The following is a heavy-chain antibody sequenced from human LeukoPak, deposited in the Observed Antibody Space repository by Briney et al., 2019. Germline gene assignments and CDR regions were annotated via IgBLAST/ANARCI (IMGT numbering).Heavy chain of an antibody. CDR1: GGSISSYC. CDR3: ARVRSGYDFWSGYYVSGLMDV. Sequence: ETLSLTCTVSGGSISSYCWSWIRQPAGKGLEWIGRIYTSGSTNYNPSLKSRVTMSVDTSKNQFSLKLSSVTAADTAVYYCARVRSGYDFWSGYYVSGLMDVWRKGTTVTVSS. D-gene: IGHD3-3*01. V-gene: IGHV4-4*07. J-gene: IGHJ6*03. CDR2: IYTSGST.